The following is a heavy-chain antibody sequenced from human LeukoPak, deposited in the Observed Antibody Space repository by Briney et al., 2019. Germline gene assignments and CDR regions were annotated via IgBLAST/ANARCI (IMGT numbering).Heavy chain of an antibody. J-gene: IGHJ4*02. CDR2: IYSGGST. D-gene: IGHD3-10*01. CDR3: ARPGYGPLRFYFDY. CDR1: GVTLSTNY. V-gene: IGHV3-53*01. Sequence: PGGSLRLTCAASGVTLSTNYMSWVRQAPGKGLEWVAVIYSGGSTYYPDSVKRRVTISIDRSKNKHYLQLKSIHAEDKAVYYCARPGYGPLRFYFDYWGQGTLVTVSS.